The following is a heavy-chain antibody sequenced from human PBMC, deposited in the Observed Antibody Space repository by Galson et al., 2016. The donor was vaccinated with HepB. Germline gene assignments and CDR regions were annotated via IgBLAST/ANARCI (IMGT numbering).Heavy chain of an antibody. Sequence: SLRLSCAASGFTFSNYGIHWVRQAPGKGLEWVALLSFDGTNRYYGDSVRGRFTISRDNSKNTLYLQMNSLRPEDTALYYCAKEAADDFGGVVIGAPHQDLYLYGMDVWGQGTTVIVSS. D-gene: IGHD2-21*01. CDR1: GFTFSNYG. CDR3: AKEAADDFGGVVIGAPHQDLYLYGMDV. V-gene: IGHV3-30*18. CDR2: LSFDGTNR. J-gene: IGHJ6*02.